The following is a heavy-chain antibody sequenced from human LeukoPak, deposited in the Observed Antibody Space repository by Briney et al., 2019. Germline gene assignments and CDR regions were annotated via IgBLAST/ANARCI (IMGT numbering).Heavy chain of an antibody. J-gene: IGHJ4*02. CDR3: AKESGSFDFDY. CDR2: ISYDGSNK. D-gene: IGHD1-26*01. CDR1: GFTFSNYA. V-gene: IGHV3-30*04. Sequence: GGPLRLSCAASGFTFSNYAIHWVRQAPGKGLEWVAVISYDGSNKYYADSVKGRFTISRDNSKNTLYLQMNSLRAEDTAVYYCAKESGSFDFDYWGQGTLVTVSS.